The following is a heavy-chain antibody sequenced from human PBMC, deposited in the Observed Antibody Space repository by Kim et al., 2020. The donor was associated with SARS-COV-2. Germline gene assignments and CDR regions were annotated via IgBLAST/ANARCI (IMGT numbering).Heavy chain of an antibody. CDR3: TKSRPLYSSGWYIDDY. J-gene: IGHJ4*02. Sequence: SGTGRFTISRDNSKNTVWLQMNSLRAEDTAVYFCTKSRPLYSSGWYIDDYWGQGTLVTVSS. D-gene: IGHD6-19*01. V-gene: IGHV3-30*02.